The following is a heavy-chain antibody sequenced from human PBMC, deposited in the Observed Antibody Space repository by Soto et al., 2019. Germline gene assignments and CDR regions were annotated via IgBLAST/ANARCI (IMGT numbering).Heavy chain of an antibody. CDR3: ARDREYYDSNGLYFDF. J-gene: IGHJ4*02. CDR2: ISRAGGS. Sequence: PSETMSLTCAVSGVSFDGFLWTWIRQSPGKGLEWIGEISRAGGSNYNPSLNGRVTISQDTSKNQISLNLSSVTAADTAVYYCARDREYYDSNGLYFDFWGQGTLVTVSS. CDR1: GVSFDGFL. D-gene: IGHD3-22*01. V-gene: IGHV4-34*01.